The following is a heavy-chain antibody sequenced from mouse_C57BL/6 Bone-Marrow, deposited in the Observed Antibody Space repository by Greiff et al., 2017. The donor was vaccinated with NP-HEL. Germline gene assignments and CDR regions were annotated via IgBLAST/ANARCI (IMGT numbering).Heavy chain of an antibody. Sequence: VQRVESDAELVKPGASVKISCKVSGYTFTDHTIHWMKQRPEQGLEWIGYIYPRDGSTKYNEKFKGKATLTADKSSSTAYMQLNSLTSEDSAVYFCARSGYPFYWYFDVWGTGTTVTVSS. J-gene: IGHJ1*03. D-gene: IGHD2-2*01. CDR3: ARSGYPFYWYFDV. CDR2: IYPRDGST. V-gene: IGHV1-78*01. CDR1: GYTFTDHT.